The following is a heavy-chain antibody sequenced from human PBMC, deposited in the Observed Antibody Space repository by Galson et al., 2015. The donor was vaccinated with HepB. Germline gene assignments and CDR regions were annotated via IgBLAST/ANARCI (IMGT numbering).Heavy chain of an antibody. CDR1: GFTFSNAW. Sequence: LRLSCAASGFTFSNAWMSWVRQAPGKGLEWVGRIKSKTDGGTTDYAAPVKGRFTISRDDSKNTLYLQMNSLKTEDTAVYYCTTDNDGRLALDVIDYWGQGTLVTVSS. CDR2: IKSKTDGGTT. D-gene: IGHD1-1*01. J-gene: IGHJ4*02. V-gene: IGHV3-15*01. CDR3: TTDNDGRLALDVIDY.